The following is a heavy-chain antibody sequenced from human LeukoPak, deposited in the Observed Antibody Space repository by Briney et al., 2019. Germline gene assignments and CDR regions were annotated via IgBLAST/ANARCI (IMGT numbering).Heavy chain of an antibody. J-gene: IGHJ4*02. CDR1: GYTFTSYY. CDR3: TRVGIAAAVDY. V-gene: IGHV1-46*01. CDR2: INPSGGST. Sequence: ASVKVSCKASGYTFTSYYMHWVRQAPGQGLEWMGIINPSGGSTSYAQKFQGRVTMTRDTSTSTVYMELSSLRSEDTAVYYCTRVGIAAAVDYWGQGTLVTVSS. D-gene: IGHD6-13*01.